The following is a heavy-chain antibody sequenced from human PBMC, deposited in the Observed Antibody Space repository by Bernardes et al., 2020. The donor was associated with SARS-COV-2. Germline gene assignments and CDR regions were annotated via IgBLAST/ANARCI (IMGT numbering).Heavy chain of an antibody. J-gene: IGHJ4*02. CDR1: GYTFTGYY. D-gene: IGHD2-2*01. CDR2: INPNSGGT. V-gene: IGHV1-2*02. CDR3: ARDPTRIRGDLDY. Sequence: ASVKVSCKASGYTFTGYYMHWVRQAPGQGLEWMGWINPNSGGTNYAQKFQSRVTMTRDTSISTAYMELSRLRSDDTAVYYCARDPTRIRGDLDYWGQGTLVTVSS.